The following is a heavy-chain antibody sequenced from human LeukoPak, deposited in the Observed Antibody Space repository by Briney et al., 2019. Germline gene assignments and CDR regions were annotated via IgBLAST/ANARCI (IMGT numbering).Heavy chain of an antibody. V-gene: IGHV4-59*08. CDR3: ARLSSRNWFDP. CDR1: GGSISSYY. CDR2: IYYSGST. Sequence: SETLSLTCTVSGGSISSYYWSWLRQPPGKGLEWIGYIYYSGSTNYNPSLKSRVTISVDASKNQFSLKLSSVTAADTAVYYCARLSSRNWFDPWGQGTLVTVSS. J-gene: IGHJ5*02.